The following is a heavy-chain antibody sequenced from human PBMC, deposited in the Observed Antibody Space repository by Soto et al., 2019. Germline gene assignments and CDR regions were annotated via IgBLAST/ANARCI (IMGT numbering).Heavy chain of an antibody. CDR2: IYYSGST. J-gene: IGHJ4*02. Sequence: SETLSLTCTVSGGSISSYYWSWIRQPPGKGLEWIGYIYYSGSTNYNPSLKSRVTISVDTSKNQFSLKLSSVTAADTAVYYCARSGNGLSFDYWGQGTLVTVSS. CDR1: GGSISSYY. D-gene: IGHD3-10*01. CDR3: ARSGNGLSFDY. V-gene: IGHV4-59*08.